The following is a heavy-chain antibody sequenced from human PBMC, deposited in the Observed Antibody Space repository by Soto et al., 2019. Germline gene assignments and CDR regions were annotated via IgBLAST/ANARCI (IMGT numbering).Heavy chain of an antibody. D-gene: IGHD3-10*01. V-gene: IGHV4-30-2*01. Sequence: SETLSLTCAVSGGSISSGGYSWSWIRQPPGKGLEWIGYIYHSGSTYYNPSLKSRVTISVDRSKNQFSLKLSSVTAADTAVYYCARRYYYGSGIDYWGQGTPVTVSS. CDR3: ARRYYYGSGIDY. J-gene: IGHJ4*02. CDR1: GGSISSGGYS. CDR2: IYHSGST.